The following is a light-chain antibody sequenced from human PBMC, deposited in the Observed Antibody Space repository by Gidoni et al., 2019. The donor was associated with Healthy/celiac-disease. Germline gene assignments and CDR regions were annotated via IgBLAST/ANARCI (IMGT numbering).Light chain of an antibody. V-gene: IGKV1-9*01. CDR3: QQLNSYPLT. J-gene: IGKJ4*01. CDR2: S. Sequence: STLQSGVPSSFSGSGSGTEFTLKISSLQPEDVATYYCQQLNSYPLTFGGXTKVEIK.